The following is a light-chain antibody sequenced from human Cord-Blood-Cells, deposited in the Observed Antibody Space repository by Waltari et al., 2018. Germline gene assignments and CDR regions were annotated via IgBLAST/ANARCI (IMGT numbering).Light chain of an antibody. CDR3: QQSYSTPWT. Sequence: DIQLPQSPSSLSASVGDRVTITCRASQSISSYFNWYQQKPGKAPKLLIYAASSLQSGVPSRFSGSGSGTDFTLTISSLQPEDFATYYCQQSYSTPWTFGQGTKVEIK. CDR2: AAS. J-gene: IGKJ1*01. CDR1: QSISSY. V-gene: IGKV1-39*01.